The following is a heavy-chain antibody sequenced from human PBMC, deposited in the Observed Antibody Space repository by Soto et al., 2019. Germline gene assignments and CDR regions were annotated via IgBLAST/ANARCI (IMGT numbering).Heavy chain of an antibody. J-gene: IGHJ4*02. CDR1: GFTFAIYA. D-gene: IGHD3-10*01. Sequence: GRSLRLSCAASGFTFAIYAKGWVRQPPWKGLEWVSVIGGGASVTYYADSVKGRFTISRDNSKNTLYLQMNSLRAEDTAVYYCPKGQSDSHVSWSYYREYWGQGTMVTVSS. V-gene: IGHV3-23*01. CDR2: IGGGASVT. CDR3: PKGQSDSHVSWSYYREY.